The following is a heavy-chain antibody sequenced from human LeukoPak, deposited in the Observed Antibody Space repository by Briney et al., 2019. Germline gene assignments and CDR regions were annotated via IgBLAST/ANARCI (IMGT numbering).Heavy chain of an antibody. Sequence: SEILSLTCTVSGGSISSYYWSWIRQPPGKGLEWIGYIYYSGSTNYNPSLKSRVTISVDTSKNQFSLKLSSVTAADTAVYYCARGRSGYDRYYYDSSGYYPPYYYYYMDVWGKGTTVTISS. CDR3: ARGRSGYDRYYYDSSGYYPPYYYYYMDV. D-gene: IGHD3-22*01. J-gene: IGHJ6*03. CDR1: GGSISSYY. V-gene: IGHV4-59*01. CDR2: IYYSGST.